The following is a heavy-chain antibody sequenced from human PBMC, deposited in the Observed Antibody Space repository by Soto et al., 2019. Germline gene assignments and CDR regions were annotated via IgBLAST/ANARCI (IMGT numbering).Heavy chain of an antibody. J-gene: IGHJ4*01. CDR3: ARAHAPTLPFDS. V-gene: IGHV4-59*01. CDR1: GGSIRNVY. D-gene: IGHD2-15*01. Sequence: SETLSLTCTVSGGSIRNVYWSWIRQAPGKGLEWIGFIFHSGNAKYNPSLKSRVTISVDTSKNQFSLSLDSVTAADTAVYFCARAHAPTLPFDSWGQGTLVTVSS. CDR2: IFHSGNA.